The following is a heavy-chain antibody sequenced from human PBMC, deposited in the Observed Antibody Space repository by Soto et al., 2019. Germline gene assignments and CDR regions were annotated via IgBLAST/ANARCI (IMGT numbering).Heavy chain of an antibody. J-gene: IGHJ4*02. CDR1: GFTFSDYY. Sequence: QVQLVESGGGLVKPGGSLRLSCAASGFTFSDYYMSWIRQAPGKGLEWVSYISSSSSYTNYADSVKGRFTISRDNAKNSLYLQMNSLRAEDTAVYYCARVRFLEWLLYFDYCGQGTLVTVSS. D-gene: IGHD3-3*01. CDR3: ARVRFLEWLLYFDY. CDR2: ISSSSSYT. V-gene: IGHV3-11*06.